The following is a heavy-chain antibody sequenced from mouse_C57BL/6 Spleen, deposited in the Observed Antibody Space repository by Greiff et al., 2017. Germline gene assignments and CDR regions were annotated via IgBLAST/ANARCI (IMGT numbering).Heavy chain of an antibody. CDR1: GFNINDYN. V-gene: IGHV14-2*01. CDR3: ARTAVVADWSFDV. CDR2: IDPGGGET. D-gene: IGHD1-1*01. Sequence: EVQLQQSGAELVKPGASVKLSCTASGFNINDYNMHWVKQRTEQGLEWIGRIDPGGGETKYDAKFQGKATITADKSSNTAYLQLSRLTSEDTAVYYCARTAVVADWSFDVWGTGTMVTVSA. J-gene: IGHJ1*03.